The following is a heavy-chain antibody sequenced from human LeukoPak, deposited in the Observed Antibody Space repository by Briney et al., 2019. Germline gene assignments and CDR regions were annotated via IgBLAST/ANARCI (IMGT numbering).Heavy chain of an antibody. V-gene: IGHV3-23*01. J-gene: IGHJ4*02. CDR3: SNSGYCTGGVSYTYFDY. D-gene: IGHD2-8*02. Sequence: GGSLRLSCGASGFTFSSYAMSWVRQAPGKGLEWVSAISGSGGSTYYADSVKGRSTISRDNSKSTLYLQMNSLRAEDTAVYYCSNSGYCTGGVSYTYFDYWGQGTLVTVTS. CDR1: GFTFSSYA. CDR2: ISGSGGST.